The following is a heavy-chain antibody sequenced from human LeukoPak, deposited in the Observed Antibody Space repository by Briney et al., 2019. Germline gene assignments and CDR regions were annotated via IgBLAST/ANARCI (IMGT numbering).Heavy chain of an antibody. CDR1: GFTFSSYW. V-gene: IGHV3-7*01. Sequence: GGSLRLSCAASGFTFSSYWMTWVRQAPGKGLEWVANIKQDGSEKNYVDSVKGRFTISRDNAKNSVSLQMNSLRAEDTAIYYCARDRQEQQYNWNNDRFDYWGQGTLVTVSS. J-gene: IGHJ4*02. CDR3: ARDRQEQQYNWNNDRFDY. D-gene: IGHD1-1*01. CDR2: IKQDGSEK.